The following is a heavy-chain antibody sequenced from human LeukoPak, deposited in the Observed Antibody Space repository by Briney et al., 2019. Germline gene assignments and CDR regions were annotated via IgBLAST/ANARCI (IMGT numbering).Heavy chain of an antibody. CDR3: ATEGFDY. J-gene: IGHJ4*02. Sequence: ASVKVSCKVSGYTLTELSMHWVRQAPGKGLEWMGGFDPEDGETIYAQKFQGRVTMTKDTSTDTAYMELSSLRSEDTAVYYCATEGFDYWGQGTLVTVSS. CDR1: GYTLTELS. CDR2: FDPEDGET. V-gene: IGHV1-24*01.